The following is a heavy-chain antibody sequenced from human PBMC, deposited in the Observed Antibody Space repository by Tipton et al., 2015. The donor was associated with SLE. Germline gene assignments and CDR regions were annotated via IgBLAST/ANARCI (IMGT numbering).Heavy chain of an antibody. Sequence: SLRLSCAASGFTFSTYAMHWVRQAPGKGLEWVALISYDGSNKYYADSVKGRFTISRDNSKNTLYLQMNSLRAEDTAVYYCAKDMVATILGPFDYWGQGTLVTVSS. CDR1: GFTFSTYA. V-gene: IGHV3-30*04. CDR2: ISYDGSNK. CDR3: AKDMVATILGPFDY. J-gene: IGHJ4*02. D-gene: IGHD5-12*01.